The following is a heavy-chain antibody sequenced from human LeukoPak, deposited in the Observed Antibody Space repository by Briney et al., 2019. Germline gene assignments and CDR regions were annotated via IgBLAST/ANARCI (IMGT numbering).Heavy chain of an antibody. CDR1: GFTVRCNY. CDR2: IYSGGST. CDR3: ARRGSSSWSDY. Sequence: GGSLRLSCAASGFTVRCNYMSWVRPAPGYVLEWVSVIYSGGSTYYADSVKGRFTISRDNSKNTLYLQMNSLRAEDTAVYYCARRGSSSWSDYWGQGTLVTVSS. J-gene: IGHJ4*02. D-gene: IGHD6-13*01. V-gene: IGHV3-53*05.